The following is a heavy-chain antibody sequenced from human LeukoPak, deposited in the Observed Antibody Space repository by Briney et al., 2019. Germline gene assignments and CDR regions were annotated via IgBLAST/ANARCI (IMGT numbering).Heavy chain of an antibody. CDR3: ARDAPYSGEDDPFDI. CDR2: IYYSGST. D-gene: IGHD2-21*01. V-gene: IGHV4-59*12. J-gene: IGHJ3*02. CDR1: GGSISNYQ. Sequence: SETLSLTCAVSGGSISNYQWSWIRQPPGKGLEWIGYIYYSGSTYYNPSLKSRVTMSVDTSRNQFSLKVNSVTAADTAMYYCARDAPYSGEDDPFDIWGQGTMVTVSS.